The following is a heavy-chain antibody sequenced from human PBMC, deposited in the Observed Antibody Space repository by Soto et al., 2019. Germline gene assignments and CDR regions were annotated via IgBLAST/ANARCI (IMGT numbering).Heavy chain of an antibody. Sequence: GGSLRLSCAASGFTFRTYAMNWVRQAPGKGLEWISAISGSGSFTHYADSVRGRFTISRDNSQNQLYLQMNNLRGDDTAMYYCAKIPTGSGSSRFDYWGQGIQVTVSS. CDR3: AKIPTGSGSSRFDY. CDR2: ISGSGSFT. CDR1: GFTFRTYA. J-gene: IGHJ4*02. V-gene: IGHV3-23*01. D-gene: IGHD3-10*01.